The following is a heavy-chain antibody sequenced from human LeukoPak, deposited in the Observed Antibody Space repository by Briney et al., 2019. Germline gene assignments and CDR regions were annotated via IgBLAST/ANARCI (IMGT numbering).Heavy chain of an antibody. CDR3: AHEYYDSSGYYSN. Sequence: GGSLRLSCAASGFTFSSYGMHWVRRAPGKGLEWVAVISYDGSNKHYADSVKGRFTISRGNSKNTLYLQMNSLRAEDTAAYYCAHEYYDSSGYYSNWGQGTLVTVSS. D-gene: IGHD3-22*01. V-gene: IGHV3-30*18. J-gene: IGHJ4*02. CDR1: GFTFSSYG. CDR2: ISYDGSNK.